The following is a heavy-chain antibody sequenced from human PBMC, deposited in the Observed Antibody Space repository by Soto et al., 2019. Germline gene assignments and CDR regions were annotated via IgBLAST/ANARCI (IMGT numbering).Heavy chain of an antibody. CDR1: GYSFTNYG. Sequence: QGQLVQSGAEVRKPGASVKVSCKASGYSFTNYGISWVRQAPGQGLEWMGWSSAYNGNTKFAQKVQGRVTMATDTSKTTAYMELRSLSSEDTAVYYCASDFRPQNALATLNFESWGQGTLVTVSS. CDR2: SSAYNGNT. D-gene: IGHD2-8*01. J-gene: IGHJ4*02. CDR3: ASDFRPQNALATLNFES. V-gene: IGHV1-18*01.